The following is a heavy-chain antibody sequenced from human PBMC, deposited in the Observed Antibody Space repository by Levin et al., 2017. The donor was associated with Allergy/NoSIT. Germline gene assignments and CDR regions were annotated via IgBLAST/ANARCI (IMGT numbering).Heavy chain of an antibody. V-gene: IGHV4-34*01. J-gene: IGHJ3*02. Sequence: SETLSLTCAVYGGSFNVHYWNWIRQSPGKGLEWIGEFSVGGTTKYDPSLKSRVTISVDPSKHQFSLNLSSVTAADTAVCYCAGGRHIAVVTDGFDIWGQGTTVTVSS. D-gene: IGHD2-21*02. CDR2: FSVGGTT. CDR1: GGSFNVHY. CDR3: AGGRHIAVVTDGFDI.